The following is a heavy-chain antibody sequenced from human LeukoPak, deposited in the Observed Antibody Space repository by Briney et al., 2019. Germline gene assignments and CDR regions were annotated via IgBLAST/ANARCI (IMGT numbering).Heavy chain of an antibody. Sequence: GGSLRLSCAASGFTFSGYWMPWVRHAPGKGLVWVSRINNDGSSTKYADSVQGRFTISRDNVKNSLYLQMSSLRGEDTAVYYCARVFSMIIVALDDWGQGTLVTVSS. D-gene: IGHD3-22*01. J-gene: IGHJ4*02. CDR1: GFTFSGYW. CDR2: INNDGSST. V-gene: IGHV3-74*03. CDR3: ARVFSMIIVALDD.